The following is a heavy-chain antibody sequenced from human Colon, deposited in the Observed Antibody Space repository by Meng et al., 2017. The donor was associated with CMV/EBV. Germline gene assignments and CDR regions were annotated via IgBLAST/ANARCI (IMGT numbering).Heavy chain of an antibody. V-gene: IGHV3-30-3*01. Sequence: GESLKISCVASGIPIGGYSMHWVRQAPGKGLEWLASKSSEGTIESYADSVKGRFFISRDHSKSSVYLQMSSLRSDDTAVYYCARDRPGGIEYWGQGTLVTVSS. CDR2: KSSEGTIE. D-gene: IGHD2/OR15-2a*01. CDR1: GIPIGGYS. J-gene: IGHJ4*02. CDR3: ARDRPGGIEY.